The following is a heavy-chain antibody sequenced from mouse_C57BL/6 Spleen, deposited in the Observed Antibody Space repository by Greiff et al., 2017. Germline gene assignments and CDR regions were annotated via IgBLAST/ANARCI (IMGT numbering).Heavy chain of an antibody. CDR2: ISSGGSYT. CDR3: ASHYDGYYVGYFDV. Sequence: DVMLVESGGDLVKPGGSLKLSCAASGFTFSSYGMSWVRQTPDKRLEWVATISSGGSYTYYPDSVKGRFTISRDNAKNTLYLQMSSLKSEDTAMYYCASHYDGYYVGYFDVWGTGTTVTVSS. D-gene: IGHD2-3*01. J-gene: IGHJ1*03. CDR1: GFTFSSYG. V-gene: IGHV5-6*02.